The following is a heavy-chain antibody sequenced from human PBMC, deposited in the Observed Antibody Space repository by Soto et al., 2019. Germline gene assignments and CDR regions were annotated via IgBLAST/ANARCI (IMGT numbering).Heavy chain of an antibody. CDR2: ISDTSNTI. D-gene: IGHD1-26*01. CDR3: ARASALGY. CDR1: GFTLSAFT. Sequence: EVQLVESGGGLVQPGGSLRLSCAASGFTLSAFTMNWVRQAPGKGLEWVSYISDTSNTIYYADSVKGRFTISRDNAKNSLYLQMNSLRAEDTGVYYCARASALGYWGQGTLVTVSS. J-gene: IGHJ4*02. V-gene: IGHV3-48*01.